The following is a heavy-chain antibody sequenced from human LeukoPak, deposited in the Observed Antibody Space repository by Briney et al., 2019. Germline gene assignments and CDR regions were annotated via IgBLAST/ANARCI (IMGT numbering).Heavy chain of an antibody. CDR1: RFALTSYG. V-gene: IGHV1-18*01. J-gene: IGHJ4*02. Sequence: SANLSCTPSRFALTSYGISWVRQAPGQRLKWMGWISAYIGNTNYAQTLQGRVTMPTDTSPSTAYMQLRRRRSDHPAVYCFSRGPTVTIWGTLYSFDYWGQGTLVTVSS. D-gene: IGHD4-17*01. CDR2: ISAYIGNT. CDR3: SRGPTVTIWGTLYSFDY.